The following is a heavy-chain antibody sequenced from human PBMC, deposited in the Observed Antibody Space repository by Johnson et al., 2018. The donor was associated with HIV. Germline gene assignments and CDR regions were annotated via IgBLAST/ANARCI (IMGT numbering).Heavy chain of an antibody. CDR1: GFTFSDYH. D-gene: IGHD6-6*01. CDR3: ARDAGSSSSWGAFDI. V-gene: IGHV3-11*04. Sequence: QVQLVESGGGLVQPGGSLRLSCVASGFTFSDYHMSWIRQAPGKGLEWVSYISSSGNTIYNADSVKARFTISRDNAKNSLYLQMNSLRAEDTAVYYCARDAGSSSSWGAFDIWGQGTMVTVSS. J-gene: IGHJ3*02. CDR2: ISSSGNTI.